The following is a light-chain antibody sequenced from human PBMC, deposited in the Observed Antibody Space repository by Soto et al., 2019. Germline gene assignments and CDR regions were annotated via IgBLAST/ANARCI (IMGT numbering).Light chain of an antibody. CDR1: SSDVGAYNF. CDR3: CSYATYNMI. Sequence: QSALTQPPSVSGSPGQSVTISCTGTSSDVGAYNFVSWYQQHPDKAPKLIIYDGTERPSGVSNRFSGSKSGNTASLTISGLQAEDEAHYYCCSYATYNMILGGGTKLTVL. V-gene: IGLV2-11*01. J-gene: IGLJ2*01. CDR2: DGT.